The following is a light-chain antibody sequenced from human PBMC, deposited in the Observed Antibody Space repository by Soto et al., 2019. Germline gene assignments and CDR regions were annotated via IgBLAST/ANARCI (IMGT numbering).Light chain of an antibody. CDR1: PGISSS. Sequence: DIQMAQSPSSVSASVGDRVTITCRASPGISSSLAWYQQRPGKAPKLLIYAASNLQNEVPSRFSGSGSGTDFTLTISSLQPEDFATYYCQQAKNFPWTFGQGTRVEIK. CDR2: AAS. J-gene: IGKJ1*01. V-gene: IGKV1-12*01. CDR3: QQAKNFPWT.